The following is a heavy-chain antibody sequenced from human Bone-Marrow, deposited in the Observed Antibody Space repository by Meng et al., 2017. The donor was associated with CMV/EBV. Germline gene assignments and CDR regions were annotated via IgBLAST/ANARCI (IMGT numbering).Heavy chain of an antibody. CDR2: ISYDGSKT. D-gene: IGHD6-6*01. J-gene: IGHJ4*02. V-gene: IGHV3-30-3*02. Sequence: GGSLRLSCVVSGFTFNRYSLHWVRQAPGKGLEWLAVISYDGSKTYYTDSVKGRFTVSRDNSKNTLYLQMNSLRAEDTAVYYCAKLRDSSSSGYYFDYWGQGTLVTVSS. CDR3: AKLRDSSSSGYYFDY. CDR1: GFTFNRYS.